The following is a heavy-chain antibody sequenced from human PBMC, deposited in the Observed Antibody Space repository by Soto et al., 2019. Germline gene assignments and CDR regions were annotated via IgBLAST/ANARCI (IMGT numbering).Heavy chain of an antibody. V-gene: IGHV4-38-2*01. CDR1: GYSMSSGYY. D-gene: IGHD3-3*02. Sequence: PSETLALTCAVSGYSMSSGYYWGWIRQPRGRGLEWIGSIYHSGSTYYNPSLKSRVTISVDTSKNQFSLKLSSVTAADTAVYYCARVEVAFLEWLSPNWFDPWGQGTLVTVSS. CDR3: ARVEVAFLEWLSPNWFDP. CDR2: IYHSGST. J-gene: IGHJ5*02.